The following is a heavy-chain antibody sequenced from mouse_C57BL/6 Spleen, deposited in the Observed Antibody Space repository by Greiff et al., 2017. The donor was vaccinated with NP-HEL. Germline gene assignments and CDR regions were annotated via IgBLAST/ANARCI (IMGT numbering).Heavy chain of an antibody. CDR1: GFTFSSYA. J-gene: IGHJ2*01. V-gene: IGHV5-9-1*02. CDR3: TRNDYDVDYFDY. Sequence: EVKLQESGEGLVKPGGSLKLSCAASGFTFSSYAMSWVRQTPEKRLEWVAYISSGGDYIYYADTVKGRFTISRDNARNTLYLQMSSLKSEDTAMYYCTRNDYDVDYFDYWGQGTTLTVSS. D-gene: IGHD2-4*01. CDR2: ISSGGDYI.